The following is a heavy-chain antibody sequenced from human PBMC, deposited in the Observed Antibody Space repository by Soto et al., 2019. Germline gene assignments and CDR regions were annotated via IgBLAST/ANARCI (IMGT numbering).Heavy chain of an antibody. D-gene: IGHD3-10*01. CDR3: ARDQITMVRGVTEDAFDI. J-gene: IGHJ3*02. V-gene: IGHV3-33*01. Sequence: GGSLRLSCAASGFTFSSYGMHWVRQAPGKGLEWVAVIWYDGSNKYYADSVKGRFTICRDNSKNTLYLKMNSLSAEDTAVYYCARDQITMVRGVTEDAFDIWGQGTMVTVSS. CDR1: GFTFSSYG. CDR2: IWYDGSNK.